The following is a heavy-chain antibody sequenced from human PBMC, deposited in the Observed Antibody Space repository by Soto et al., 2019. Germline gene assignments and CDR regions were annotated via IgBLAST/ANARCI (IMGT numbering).Heavy chain of an antibody. CDR3: ARDRQNRVNPYWFDP. CDR1: GGTFSSYT. J-gene: IGHJ5*02. CDR2: IIPILGIA. V-gene: IGHV1-69*04. D-gene: IGHD3-10*01. Sequence: SVKVSCKASGGTFSSYTISWVRQAPGQGLEWMGRIIPILGIANYAQKFQGRVTITADKSTSTAYMELSSLRSEDTAVYYCARDRQNRVNPYWFDPWGQGTLVTVSS.